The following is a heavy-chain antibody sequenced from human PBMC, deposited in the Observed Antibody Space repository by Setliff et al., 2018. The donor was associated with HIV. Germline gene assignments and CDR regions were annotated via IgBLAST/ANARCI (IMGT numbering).Heavy chain of an antibody. CDR3: ARLRGLNLEPFDY. J-gene: IGHJ4*02. CDR2: NYYSGDT. Sequence: PSETLSLTCSVSGGSITSSGYHWGWIRQPPGKGLEWIGNNYYSGDTFYNASLRSRLTLSVDTSTNKFSLKLSSVTAADTAVYYCARLRGLNLEPFDYWGQGTLVTVSS. CDR1: GGSITSSGYH. V-gene: IGHV4-39*01. D-gene: IGHD1-1*01.